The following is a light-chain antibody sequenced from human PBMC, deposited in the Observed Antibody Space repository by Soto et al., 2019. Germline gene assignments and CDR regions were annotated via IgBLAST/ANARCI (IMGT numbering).Light chain of an antibody. CDR3: QQYETFSGT. V-gene: IGKV1-5*01. J-gene: IGKJ1*01. CDR2: TAS. Sequence: DIQMTQSPSTLSASLGDRVTITCRASQSIGDSLAWYQQKPGKAPKLLIYTASTLQSGVPSRFSGSGSGADFTLTIRSLQPEDSATYHCQQYETFSGTFGPGTKVDIK. CDR1: QSIGDS.